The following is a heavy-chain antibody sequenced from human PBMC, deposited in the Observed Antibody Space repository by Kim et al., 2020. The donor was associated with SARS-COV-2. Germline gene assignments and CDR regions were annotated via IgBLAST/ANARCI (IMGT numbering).Heavy chain of an antibody. J-gene: IGHJ4*02. D-gene: IGHD3-10*01. V-gene: IGHV3-11*05. CDR3: ARDHHGADY. CDR2: ISSSGSYT. Sequence: GGSLRLSCAASGFTFSDYYMSWIRQAPGKGLEWVSYISSSGSYTIYADSVEGRFTISRDNAKNSLFLQMNSLRAEDTAVYYCARDHHGADYWGQGTLVTVSS. CDR1: GFTFSDYY.